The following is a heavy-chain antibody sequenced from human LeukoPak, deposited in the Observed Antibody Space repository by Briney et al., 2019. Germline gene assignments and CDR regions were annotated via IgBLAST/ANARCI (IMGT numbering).Heavy chain of an antibody. V-gene: IGHV3-7*01. CDR1: GFTFSSYL. Sequence: PGGSLRHSCAASGFTFSSYLMSWVRQAPGKGLEWVANIKQDRSEKYYVDSVKGRFTISRDNAKNSLYLQMISLRAEDTAVYYCARGGRMQRNYYFDYWGQGTLVTVSS. CDR2: IKQDRSEK. J-gene: IGHJ4*02. D-gene: IGHD1-7*01. CDR3: ARGGRMQRNYYFDY.